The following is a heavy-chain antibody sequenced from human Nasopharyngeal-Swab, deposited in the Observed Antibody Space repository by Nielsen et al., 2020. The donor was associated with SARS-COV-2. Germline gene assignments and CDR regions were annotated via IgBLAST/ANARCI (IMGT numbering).Heavy chain of an antibody. J-gene: IGHJ3*02. V-gene: IGHV1-18*04. CDR1: GYTFTSYG. CDR2: ISAYNGNT. CDR3: ARDIQRYCSSTSCYTDGAFDI. D-gene: IGHD2-2*02. Sequence: ASVQVSCKASGYTFTSYGISWVRQAPGQGLEWMGWISAYNGNTNYAQKLQGRVTMTTDTSTSTAYMELRSLRSDDSAVYYCARDIQRYCSSTSCYTDGAFDIWGQGTMVTVSS.